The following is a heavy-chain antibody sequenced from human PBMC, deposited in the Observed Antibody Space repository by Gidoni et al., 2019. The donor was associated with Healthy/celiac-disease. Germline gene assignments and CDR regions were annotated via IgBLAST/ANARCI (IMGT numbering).Heavy chain of an antibody. CDR1: GFTFSYYA. CDR3: AKAGSGSDWRSPFDY. CDR2: ISWNSGRI. D-gene: IGHD3-10*01. Sequence: VQLVESGAGLVQPGRSLRLSCAASGFTFSYYAMHRVRQPPGKGMEWVSGISWNSGRIGYADSVKGRFTISRDNAKNNLYLQMNSLRAEDTALDDCAKAGSGSDWRSPFDYWGQGTLVTVSS. J-gene: IGHJ4*02. V-gene: IGHV3-9*01.